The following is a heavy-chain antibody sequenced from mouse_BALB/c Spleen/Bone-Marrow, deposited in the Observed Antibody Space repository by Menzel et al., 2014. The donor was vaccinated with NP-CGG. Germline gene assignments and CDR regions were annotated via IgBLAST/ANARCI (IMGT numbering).Heavy chain of an antibody. CDR3: ARGLLLRADWYFDV. CDR1: GFTFSSYA. J-gene: IGHJ1*01. CDR2: ITSGGST. D-gene: IGHD1-1*01. Sequence: EVQLQEPGGGLVKPGESLKLSCAASGFTFSSYAMSWVRQTPEKRLEWVASITSGGSTYYPDSVKGRFTISRDNARNILYLQMSSLRSEDTAIYHCARGLLLRADWYFDVWGAGTTVTVSS. V-gene: IGHV5-6-5*01.